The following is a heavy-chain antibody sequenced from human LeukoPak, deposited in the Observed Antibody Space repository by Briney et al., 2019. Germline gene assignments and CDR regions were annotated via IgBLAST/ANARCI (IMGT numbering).Heavy chain of an antibody. CDR3: ARVGIAVAGTFAALDY. J-gene: IGHJ4*02. V-gene: IGHV1-2*02. CDR1: GYTFTGYY. CDR2: INPNSGGT. Sequence: GASVKVSCKASGYTFTGYYMHWVRQAPGQGLEWMGWINPNSGGTNYAQKFQGRVTMTRDTSISTAYMELSRLRSDDTAVYYCARVGIAVAGTFAALDYWGQGTLVTVSS. D-gene: IGHD6-19*01.